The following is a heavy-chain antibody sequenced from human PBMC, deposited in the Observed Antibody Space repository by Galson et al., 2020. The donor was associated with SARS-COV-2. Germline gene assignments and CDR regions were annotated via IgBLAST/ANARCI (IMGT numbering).Heavy chain of an antibody. J-gene: IGHJ4*02. V-gene: IGHV3-30-3*02. CDR1: GFTFSSYA. D-gene: IGHD3-10*01. CDR2: ISYDGSNK. Sequence: QAGGSLRLSCAASGFTFSSYAMHWVRQAPGKGLERVAVISYDGSNKYYADSVKGRFTISRDNYKNTLYLQMNSLRAEDTAVYYCAKNQYYYGSGSYYFDYWGQGTLVTVSS. CDR3: AKNQYYYGSGSYYFDY.